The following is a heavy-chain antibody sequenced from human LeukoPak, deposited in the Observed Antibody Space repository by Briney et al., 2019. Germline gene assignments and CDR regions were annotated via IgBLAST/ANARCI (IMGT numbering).Heavy chain of an antibody. V-gene: IGHV3-66*02. CDR3: ARGASGTYYFGY. D-gene: IGHD1-26*01. J-gene: IGHJ4*02. Sequence: RGSLRLSCAASGFTVSSNYMTWVRQAPGKGLDWVSVIYSGGSTYYADSVKGRFTISRDNSKNTLFLQMNSLRPEDTAVYYCARGASGTYYFGYWGRGTLVTVSS. CDR1: GFTVSSNY. CDR2: IYSGGST.